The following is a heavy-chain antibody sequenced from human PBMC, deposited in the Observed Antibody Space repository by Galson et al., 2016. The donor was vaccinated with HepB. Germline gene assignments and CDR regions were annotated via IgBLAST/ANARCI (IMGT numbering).Heavy chain of an antibody. J-gene: IGHJ6*04. Sequence: SLRLSCAASGFTFSDYAMSWVRQAPGKGLEWVSAISGSGLGTHYADSVWGRLTISRDNSENTLYLQMSGLRAEDTAVYFCAKERPAMAQGHSMNYYGMDVWGKGTTVTVSS. CDR1: GFTFSDYA. CDR2: ISGSGLGT. CDR3: AKERPAMAQGHSMNYYGMDV. V-gene: IGHV3-23*01. D-gene: IGHD5-12*01.